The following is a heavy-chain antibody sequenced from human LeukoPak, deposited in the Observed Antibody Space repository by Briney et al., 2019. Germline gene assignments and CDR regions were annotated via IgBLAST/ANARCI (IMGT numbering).Heavy chain of an antibody. V-gene: IGHV2-5*01. Sequence: SGPTLVNPTQTLTLTCTFSGFSLRTSGVGVGWIRQPPGKALEWLALIYWNDNKRYSPSLKSRLTITKDTSKNQVVLTMTNMDPVDTATYYCAHGQYFDWLSSFDSWGQGTLVTVSS. CDR3: AHGQYFDWLSSFDS. CDR2: IYWNDNK. D-gene: IGHD3-9*01. CDR1: GFSLRTSGVG. J-gene: IGHJ4*02.